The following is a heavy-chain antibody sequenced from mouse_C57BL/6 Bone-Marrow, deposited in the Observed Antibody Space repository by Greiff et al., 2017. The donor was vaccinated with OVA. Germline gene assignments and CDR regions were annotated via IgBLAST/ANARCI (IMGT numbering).Heavy chain of an antibody. CDR2: IYPGSGST. CDR3: ARVDYDYDEGFAY. D-gene: IGHD2-4*01. Sequence: VQLQQPGAELVKPGASVKMSCKASGYTFTSYWITWVKQRPGQGLEWIGDIYPGSGSTNYNEKFKSKATLTVDTSSSTAYMQLSSLTSEDSAVYYCARVDYDYDEGFAYWGQGTLVTVSA. CDR1: GYTFTSYW. J-gene: IGHJ3*01. V-gene: IGHV1-55*01.